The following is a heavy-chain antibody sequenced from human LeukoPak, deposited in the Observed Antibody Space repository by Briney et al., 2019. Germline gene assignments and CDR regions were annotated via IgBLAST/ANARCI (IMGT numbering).Heavy chain of an antibody. V-gene: IGHV1-69*13. CDR1: GGTFSSYA. CDR3: AREGITMIVVDPDAFDI. D-gene: IGHD3-22*01. CDR2: IIPIFGTA. J-gene: IGHJ3*02. Sequence: SVKVSCKASGGTFSSYAISWVRQAPGQGLEWMGGIIPIFGTANYAQKFQGRVTITADESTSTAYMELSSLRSEDTAVYYCAREGITMIVVDPDAFDIWGQGTMVTVSS.